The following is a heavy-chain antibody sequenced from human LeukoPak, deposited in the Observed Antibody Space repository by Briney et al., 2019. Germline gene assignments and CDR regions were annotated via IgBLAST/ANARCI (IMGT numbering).Heavy chain of an antibody. V-gene: IGHV4-34*01. CDR3: ARGGSNYDFWSGYQKRKYYYYGMDV. J-gene: IGHJ6*02. D-gene: IGHD3-3*01. CDR1: GGSISGYY. CDR2: INHSGST. Sequence: SETLSLTCTVSGGSISGYYWSWIRQPPGKGLEWIGEINHSGSTNYNPSLKSRVTISVDTSKNQFSLKLSSVTAADTAVYYCARGGSNYDFWSGYQKRKYYYYGMDVWGQGTTVTVSS.